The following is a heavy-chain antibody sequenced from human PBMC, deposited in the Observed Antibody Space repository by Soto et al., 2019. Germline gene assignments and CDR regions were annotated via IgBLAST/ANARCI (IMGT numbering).Heavy chain of an antibody. CDR2: IYYSGST. Sequence: PSETMSLTCTVSGGYISSYYWSWIRQPPGKGLEWIGYIYYSGSTNYNPSLKSRVTISVDTSKNQFSLKLSSVTAADTAVYYCASLGTGTTVDYWGQGTLVTVSS. CDR3: ASLGTGTTVDY. CDR1: GGYISSYY. V-gene: IGHV4-59*08. J-gene: IGHJ4*02. D-gene: IGHD1-7*01.